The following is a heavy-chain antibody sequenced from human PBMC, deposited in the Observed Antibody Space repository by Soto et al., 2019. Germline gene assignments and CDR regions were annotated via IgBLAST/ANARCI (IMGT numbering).Heavy chain of an antibody. D-gene: IGHD6-19*01. J-gene: IGHJ5*02. CDR1: GFTFSSYA. Sequence: VGSLGLSCAASGFTFSSYAVSWVRQATGKGLEWVSAISGSGGSTYYADSVKGRFTISRDNSKNTLYLQMNSLRAEDTAVYYCAKAKAVAGQKPYTWFDLWGQGTLVTISS. CDR3: AKAKAVAGQKPYTWFDL. CDR2: ISGSGGST. V-gene: IGHV3-23*01.